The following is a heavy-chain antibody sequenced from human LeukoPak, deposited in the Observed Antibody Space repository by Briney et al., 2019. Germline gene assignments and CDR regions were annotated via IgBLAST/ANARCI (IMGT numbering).Heavy chain of an antibody. CDR2: IYYSGST. D-gene: IGHD5-12*01. Sequence: SETLSLTCTVSGGSISSYYWSWIRQPPGKGLEWIGYIYYSGSTNYNPSLKSRVTISVDTSKNQFSLKLSSVTAADTAVYYCARVSGYDWESFYDYWGQGTLVTVST. V-gene: IGHV4-59*01. J-gene: IGHJ4*02. CDR3: ARVSGYDWESFYDY. CDR1: GGSISSYY.